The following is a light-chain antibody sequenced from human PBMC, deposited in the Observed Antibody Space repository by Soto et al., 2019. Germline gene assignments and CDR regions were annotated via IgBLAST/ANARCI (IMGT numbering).Light chain of an antibody. CDR2: EVS. V-gene: IGLV2-8*01. J-gene: IGLJ1*01. Sequence: QSALTQPPSASGSPGQSVTISCTGTSSDVGGYNYVSWYQQHPGKAPKLMIYEVSKRPPGVPDRFSGSKSGNTGSLTVSGLQAEDEADYYCSSYAGSNTPYVFGTGTKLTVL. CDR1: SSDVGGYNY. CDR3: SSYAGSNTPYV.